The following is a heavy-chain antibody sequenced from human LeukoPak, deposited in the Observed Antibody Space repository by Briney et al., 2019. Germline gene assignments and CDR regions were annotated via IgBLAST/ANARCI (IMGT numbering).Heavy chain of an antibody. CDR2: IYDSGST. CDR1: GDSITSYY. Sequence: SETLSLTCTVFGDSITSYYWSWIRQPPGKRLEWIGYIYDSGSTNYNPSLKSRVTISADTSKNQFSLKLTSVTAADTAIYYCARDLTGSGTSDIWGQGTMVTVSS. J-gene: IGHJ3*02. V-gene: IGHV4-59*01. CDR3: ARDLTGSGTSDI. D-gene: IGHD3-10*01.